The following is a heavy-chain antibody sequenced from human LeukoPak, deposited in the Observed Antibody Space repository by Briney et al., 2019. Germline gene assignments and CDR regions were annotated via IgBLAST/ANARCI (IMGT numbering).Heavy chain of an antibody. D-gene: IGHD1-26*01. CDR3: ARRPLRVGAGYFDY. Sequence: SETLSLTCAVYGGSFSGYYWTWIRQPPGKGLEWIGEINHSGSTNYNPSLKSRVTISVDTSKNQFSLKLSSVTAADTAVYYCARRPLRVGAGYFDYWGQGTLVTVSS. V-gene: IGHV4-34*01. J-gene: IGHJ4*02. CDR2: INHSGST. CDR1: GGSFSGYY.